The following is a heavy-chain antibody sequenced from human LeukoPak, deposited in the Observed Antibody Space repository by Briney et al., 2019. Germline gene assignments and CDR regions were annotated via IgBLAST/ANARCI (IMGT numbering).Heavy chain of an antibody. V-gene: IGHV3-53*01. Sequence: PGGSLRLSCAASGFTVSNYYMTWVRQAPGKGLEWVSVIYSGGTTYYADSVRGRFTISRDSSKNTLYLQMNSLRAEDTAVYYCARGITKMIMAPGYWGQGTLVTVSS. CDR3: ARGITKMIMAPGY. J-gene: IGHJ4*02. D-gene: IGHD3-22*01. CDR2: IYSGGTT. CDR1: GFTVSNYY.